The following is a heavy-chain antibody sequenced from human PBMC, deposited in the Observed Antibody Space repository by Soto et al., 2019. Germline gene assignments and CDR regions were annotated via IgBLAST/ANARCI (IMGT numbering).Heavy chain of an antibody. V-gene: IGHV3-30*18. J-gene: IGHJ4*02. CDR1: GFTFSSYG. CDR2: ISYDGSNK. CDR3: AKDSGDIVATLFDY. Sequence: QVQLVEYGGGVVQPGRSLRLSCAASGFTFSSYGMHWVRQAPGKGLEWVAVISYDGSNKYYADSVKGRFTISRDNSKNTLYLQMNSLRAEDTAVYYCAKDSGDIVATLFDYWGQGTLVTVSS. D-gene: IGHD5-12*01.